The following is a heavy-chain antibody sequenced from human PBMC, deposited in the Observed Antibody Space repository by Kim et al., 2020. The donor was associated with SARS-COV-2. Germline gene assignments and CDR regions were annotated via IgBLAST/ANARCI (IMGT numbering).Heavy chain of an antibody. CDR1: GFTFSSYD. D-gene: IGHD3-10*01. CDR2: IGTAGDT. CDR3: ARGGGSGSYSGDAFDI. Sequence: GGSLRLSCAASGFTFSSYDMHWVRQATGKGLEWVSAIGTAGDTYYPGSVKGLFTISRENAKNSLYLQMNSLRAGDTAVYYCARGGGSGSYSGDAFDIWGQRTMVTVSS. V-gene: IGHV3-13*04. J-gene: IGHJ3*02.